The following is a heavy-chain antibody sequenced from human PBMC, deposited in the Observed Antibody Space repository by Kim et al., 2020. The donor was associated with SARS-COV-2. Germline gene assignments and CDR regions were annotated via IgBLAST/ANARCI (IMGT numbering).Heavy chain of an antibody. CDR2: INHSGST. V-gene: IGHV4-34*01. J-gene: IGHJ4*02. CDR3: ARGGGGYGSGRFDY. D-gene: IGHD3-10*01. CDR1: GGSFSGYY. Sequence: SETLSLTCAVYGGSFSGYYWSWIRQPPGKGLEWIGEINHSGSTNYNPSLKSRVTISVDTSKNQFSLKLSSVTAADTAVYYCARGGGGYGSGRFDYWGQGTLVTVSS.